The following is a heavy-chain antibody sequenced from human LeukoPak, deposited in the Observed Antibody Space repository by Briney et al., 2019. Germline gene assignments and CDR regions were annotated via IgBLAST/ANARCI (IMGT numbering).Heavy chain of an antibody. J-gene: IGHJ3*02. V-gene: IGHV4-59*01. CDR2: IYYSGNT. D-gene: IGHD3-22*01. Sequence: SETPSLTCTVSGVSISSYYWSWIRQPPGKGLEWIGYIYYSGNTNYNPSLKSRVTISVDTSKNQFSLKLSSVTAADTAVYYCARGYYDSSGYSNTFDIWGQGTMVTVSS. CDR3: ARGYYDSSGYSNTFDI. CDR1: GVSISSYY.